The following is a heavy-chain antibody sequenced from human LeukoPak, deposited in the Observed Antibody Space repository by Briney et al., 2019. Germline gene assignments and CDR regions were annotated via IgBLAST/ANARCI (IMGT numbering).Heavy chain of an antibody. CDR1: GASISSYY. CDR3: AREFSTNWFDP. J-gene: IGHJ5*02. CDR2: IYATGST. Sequence: SETLSLTCTVSGASISSYYWSWIRQPAGKGLEWIGRIYATGSTNYNPSLESRVTMSVDASKNHLSLKVTSVTAADTAVYYCAREFSTNWFDPWGQGTLVTVSS. V-gene: IGHV4-4*07.